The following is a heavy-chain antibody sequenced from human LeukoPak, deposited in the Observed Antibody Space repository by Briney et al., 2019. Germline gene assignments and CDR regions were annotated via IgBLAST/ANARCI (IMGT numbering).Heavy chain of an antibody. J-gene: IGHJ4*02. Sequence: PSETLSLTCTVSGGSISSYYWSWIRQPPGKGLEWIGEINHSGSTNYNPSLKSRVTISVDTSKNQFSLKLSSVTAADTAVYYCAESGPYGSGSYYDYWGQGTLVTVSS. V-gene: IGHV4-34*01. CDR2: INHSGST. D-gene: IGHD3-10*01. CDR3: AESGPYGSGSYYDY. CDR1: GGSISSYY.